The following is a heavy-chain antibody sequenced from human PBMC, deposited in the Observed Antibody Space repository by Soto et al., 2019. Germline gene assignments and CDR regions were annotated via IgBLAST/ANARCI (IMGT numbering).Heavy chain of an antibody. V-gene: IGHV4-59*01. J-gene: IGHJ6*02. Sequence: SETLSLTCAVYGGSFSGYYWSWIRQPPGKGLEWVGYIYYSGSTNYNPSLKSRVTMSVDTSKNQFSLKLSAVTAADTAVYYCARGGKYYDFWSDESYYYYGLDVWGQGTTVTVSS. CDR2: IYYSGST. CDR3: ARGGKYYDFWSDESYYYYGLDV. D-gene: IGHD3-3*01. CDR1: GGSFSGYY.